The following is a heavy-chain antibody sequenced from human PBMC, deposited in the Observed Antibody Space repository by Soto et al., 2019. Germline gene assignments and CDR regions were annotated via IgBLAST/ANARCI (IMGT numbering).Heavy chain of an antibody. D-gene: IGHD1-26*01. CDR3: AKDWVGGSNRYYFEY. CDR2: ISHNELRK. Sequence: QVQLVESGGGVVRPGRSLRLSCVASGFSFSDYGMHWVRQTPGKGLEWVAAISHNELRKYYADSVKGRFTISRDNSKKTVYLQLNSLRAEDTAVYYCAKDWVGGSNRYYFEYWGLGTLVTVSS. J-gene: IGHJ4*02. V-gene: IGHV3-30*18. CDR1: GFSFSDYG.